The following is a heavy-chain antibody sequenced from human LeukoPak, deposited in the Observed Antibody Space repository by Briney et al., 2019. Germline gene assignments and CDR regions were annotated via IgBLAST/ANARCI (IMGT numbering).Heavy chain of an antibody. Sequence: ASVKVSCKASGYTFTGYYMHWVRQAPGQGLEWMGWINPNSGGTNYAQKFQGRVTMTRDTSISTAYMELSRLRSDVTAVYYCARDRGAVAGIRSYYYYMDVWGKGTTVTVSS. CDR3: ARDRGAVAGIRSYYYYMDV. CDR1: GYTFTGYY. D-gene: IGHD6-19*01. CDR2: INPNSGGT. V-gene: IGHV1-2*02. J-gene: IGHJ6*03.